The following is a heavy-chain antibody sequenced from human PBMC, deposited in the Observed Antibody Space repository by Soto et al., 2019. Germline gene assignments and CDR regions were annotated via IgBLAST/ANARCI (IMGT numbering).Heavy chain of an antibody. J-gene: IGHJ6*03. CDR1: GGSISSYY. Sequence: SETLCLTCTVAGGSISSYYWSWIRQPPGKGLEWIGYIYYSGSTNYNPSLKSRVTISVDTSKNQFSLKLSSVTAADTAVYYCARGDYYYYMDVWGKGTTVTVSS. V-gene: IGHV4-59*01. CDR2: IYYSGST. CDR3: ARGDYYYYMDV.